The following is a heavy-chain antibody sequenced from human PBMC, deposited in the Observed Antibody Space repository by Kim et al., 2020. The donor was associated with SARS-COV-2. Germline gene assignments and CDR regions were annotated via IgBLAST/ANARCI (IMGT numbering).Heavy chain of an antibody. Sequence: YADSVKGRFTISRDNSQNTVYLQMNSLKVEDTAVYYCAKAYRTNWYYFDYWGQGTLVTVSS. CDR3: AKAYRTNWYYFDY. D-gene: IGHD1-1*01. V-gene: IGHV3-23*01. J-gene: IGHJ4*02.